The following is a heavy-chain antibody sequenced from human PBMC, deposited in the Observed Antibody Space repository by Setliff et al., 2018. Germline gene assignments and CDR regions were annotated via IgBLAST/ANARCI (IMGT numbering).Heavy chain of an antibody. CDR3: ARLYRPESRYYFFDY. J-gene: IGHJ4*02. CDR2: ISGSGSSI. CDR1: GFTLSSYE. V-gene: IGHV3-48*03. Sequence: QPGGSLRLSCAASGFTLSSYEMNWVRQAPGKGLEWVSYISGSGSSIFYADSVKGRFTISRDNAKNSLYLQMNSLRAEDTAVYYCARLYRPESRYYFFDYWGQGTLVTVSS. D-gene: IGHD3-3*01.